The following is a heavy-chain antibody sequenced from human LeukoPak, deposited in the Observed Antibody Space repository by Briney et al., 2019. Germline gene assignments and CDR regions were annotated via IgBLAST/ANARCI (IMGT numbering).Heavy chain of an antibody. CDR2: IYPGDSNT. CDR1: GYSFTSYW. CDR3: ARLLVTGTDRLDY. Sequence: GESLKISCKGFGYSFTSYWIGWVRQMPGKGLEWMGIIYPGDSNTRYGPSFQGQVTISADKSINTAYLQWSSLKASDTAIYYCARLLVTGTDRLDYWGQGTLVTVSS. V-gene: IGHV5-51*01. D-gene: IGHD1/OR15-1a*01. J-gene: IGHJ4*02.